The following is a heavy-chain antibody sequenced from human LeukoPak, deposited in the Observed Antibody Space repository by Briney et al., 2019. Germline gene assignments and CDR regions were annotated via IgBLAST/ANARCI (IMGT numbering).Heavy chain of an antibody. CDR2: VNPRNGGT. D-gene: IGHD3-10*01. CDR3: ATGAQYGLRGVAYFYYMHV. CDR1: GYIFTSFY. J-gene: IGHJ6*03. Sequence: ASVKVSCKASGYIFTSFYIHWVRQAPGHGLEWMGWVNPRNGGTHSAQKFRGRVSMTGDTSITTAYMELSSLTSDDTAVYYCATGAQYGLRGVAYFYYMHVWGTGTTVTVSS. V-gene: IGHV1-2*02.